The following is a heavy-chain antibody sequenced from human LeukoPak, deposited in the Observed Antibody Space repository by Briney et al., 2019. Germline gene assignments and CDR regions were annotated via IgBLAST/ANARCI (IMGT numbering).Heavy chain of an antibody. V-gene: IGHV1-3*01. J-gene: IGHJ5*02. CDR2: INAGNGNT. CDR1: GYTFTSYA. Sequence: ASVKVSCKASGYTFTSYAMHWVRQAPGQRLEWMGWINAGNGNTKYSQKLQGRVTITRNTSASTAYMELSSLRSEDTAVYYCARAYTLGYCSSTSCVNWFDPWGQGTLVTVSS. CDR3: ARAYTLGYCSSTSCVNWFDP. D-gene: IGHD2-2*01.